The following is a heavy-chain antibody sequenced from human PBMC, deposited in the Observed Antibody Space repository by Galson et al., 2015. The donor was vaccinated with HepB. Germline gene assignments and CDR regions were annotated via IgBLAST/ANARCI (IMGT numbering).Heavy chain of an antibody. Sequence: SVKVSCKASGYMFTAYYMNWVRQAPGQGLEWMGWINPNSGGTKYAQKFQGRVTMTRDTSITTAYMEVSSLTSDDTAVYFCARDRGHYESWSGNTGDYDYYIDVWGKGTTVTVSS. V-gene: IGHV1-2*02. CDR2: INPNSGGT. D-gene: IGHD3-3*01. CDR1: GYMFTAYY. CDR3: ARDRGHYESWSGNTGDYDYYIDV. J-gene: IGHJ6*03.